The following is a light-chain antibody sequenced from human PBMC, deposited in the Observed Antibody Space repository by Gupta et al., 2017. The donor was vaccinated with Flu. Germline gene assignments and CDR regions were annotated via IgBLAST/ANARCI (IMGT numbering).Light chain of an antibody. CDR3: QQTYSTRWT. Sequence: DIQLTQSPSSLSASVGDRVTITYRASQNIGNYLNWYQQKPGKAPNLLIYAASSLQTGVPSRFSGSGSVTDFTLTISNLQPEDFATYYCQQTYSTRWTFGQGTRVDIK. J-gene: IGKJ1*01. CDR2: AAS. V-gene: IGKV1-39*01. CDR1: QNIGNY.